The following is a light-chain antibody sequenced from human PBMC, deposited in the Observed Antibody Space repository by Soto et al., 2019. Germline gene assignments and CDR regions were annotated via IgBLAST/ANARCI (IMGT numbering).Light chain of an antibody. V-gene: IGLV1-44*01. J-gene: IGLJ3*02. Sequence: QSVLTQPPSASGTPGQRVTISCSGSSSNIGSNAVSWYQHFPGTAPKVLIYSDDQRPSGVPDRFSGSKSDTSASLAISGLRAEDEADYFCAAWGDSLNTWVFGGGTKLTVL. CDR3: AAWGDSLNTWV. CDR2: SDD. CDR1: SSNIGSNA.